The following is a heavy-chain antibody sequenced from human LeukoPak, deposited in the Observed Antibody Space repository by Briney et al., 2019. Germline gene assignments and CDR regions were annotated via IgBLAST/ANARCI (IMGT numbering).Heavy chain of an antibody. Sequence: GGSLRLSCAASGFTFSSYSMNWVRQAPGKGLEWVSYISSSSSTIYYADSVKGRFTISRDNAKNSLYLQMNSLRAEDTAVYYCAKDRMATIWGQGTLVTVSS. CDR1: GFTFSSYS. D-gene: IGHD5-12*01. CDR2: ISSSSSTI. CDR3: AKDRMATI. V-gene: IGHV3-48*01. J-gene: IGHJ4*02.